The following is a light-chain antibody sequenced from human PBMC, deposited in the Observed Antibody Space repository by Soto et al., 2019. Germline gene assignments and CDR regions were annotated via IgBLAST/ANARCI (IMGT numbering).Light chain of an antibody. CDR1: DVVVSN. V-gene: IGKV3-15*01. J-gene: IGKJ1*01. Sequence: TPYPATLSVYHGIRATLSCMASDVVVSNLAWYHQKPGQAPRLLIYGASTRATGIPGRFSGSGFGTDFTLTICRLEPGDFALYYCQQYAFLPGSFGQGTKVDIK. CDR2: GAS. CDR3: QQYAFLPGS.